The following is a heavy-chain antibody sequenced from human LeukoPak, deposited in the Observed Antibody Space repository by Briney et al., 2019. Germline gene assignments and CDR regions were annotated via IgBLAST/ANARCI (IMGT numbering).Heavy chain of an antibody. Sequence: SETLSLTCTVSGGSITSYYWSWIRQPPGKGLEWIAYIYYTGSINYNPSLKSRASISVDTSKNLCSLRLSSVTAADTAVYYCARHAIYSGGYSYWFDPWGLGTLVTVSS. J-gene: IGHJ5*02. V-gene: IGHV4-59*08. CDR2: IYYTGSI. D-gene: IGHD1-26*01. CDR1: GGSITSYY. CDR3: ARHAIYSGGYSYWFDP.